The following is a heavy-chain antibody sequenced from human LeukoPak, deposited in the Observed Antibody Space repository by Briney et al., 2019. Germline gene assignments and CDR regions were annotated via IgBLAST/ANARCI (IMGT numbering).Heavy chain of an antibody. Sequence: GASVKVSCKVSGYTFTGYCLHWVRQAPGQGLEWMGRINPSSGGTNYAQKFQGRVTMTRDTSINTAYMDLSSLRSNDTAVYYCTRGPSGSDYWGQGTLVTVSS. CDR3: TRGPSGSDY. CDR1: GYTFTGYC. D-gene: IGHD3-10*01. CDR2: INPSSGGT. V-gene: IGHV1-2*06. J-gene: IGHJ4*02.